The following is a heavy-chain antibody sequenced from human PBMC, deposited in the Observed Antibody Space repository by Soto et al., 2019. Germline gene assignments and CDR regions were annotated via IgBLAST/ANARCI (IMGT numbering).Heavy chain of an antibody. CDR1: GGSFSGDY. CDR3: ARGPQGIATAGTENNWFDP. J-gene: IGHJ5*02. CDR2: INHSGST. Sequence: VPLKQWGAGLLKPSETLSLPCAVYGGSFSGDYWCWLRQHPGHGLEWIGEINHSGSTDYNPSLTRVVTISVDTSKTQLSLKLNYVTAADTAVYYCARGPQGIATAGTENNWFDPWGQGTLVTLSS. V-gene: IGHV4-34*01. D-gene: IGHD6-13*01.